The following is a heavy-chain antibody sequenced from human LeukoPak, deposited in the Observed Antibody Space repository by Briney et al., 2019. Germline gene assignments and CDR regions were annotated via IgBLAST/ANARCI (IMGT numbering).Heavy chain of an antibody. CDR1: GDSISSGGYW. D-gene: IGHD5-12*01. Sequence: SETLSLTCAVSGDSISSGGYWWSWIRQHPGKGPEWIGYISYGGKADYNPSLKSRVAITADTPKNQFSLKLSSTTAADTAVYYCARAPVATPSEFDYWGQGTLVTVSS. CDR3: ARAPVATPSEFDY. CDR2: ISYGGKA. V-gene: IGHV4-31*11. J-gene: IGHJ4*02.